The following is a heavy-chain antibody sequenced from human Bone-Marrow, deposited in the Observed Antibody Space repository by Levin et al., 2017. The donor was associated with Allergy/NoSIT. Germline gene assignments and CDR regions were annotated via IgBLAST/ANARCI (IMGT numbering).Heavy chain of an antibody. V-gene: IGHV1-18*01. Sequence: GESLKISCKASGYTFSRYGISWVRQAPGQGLEWMGRISGDDANANYAQKVQGRVTMTTDTVTSTAYMELRSLTVNDTAVYYCARDEEWNYGLQRPYDYWGQGTLVIVSS. CDR1: GYTFSRYG. CDR3: ARDEEWNYGLQRPYDY. CDR2: ISGDDANA. D-gene: IGHD1-7*01. J-gene: IGHJ4*02.